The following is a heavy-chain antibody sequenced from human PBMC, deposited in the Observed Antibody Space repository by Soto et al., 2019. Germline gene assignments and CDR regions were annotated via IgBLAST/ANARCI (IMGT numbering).Heavy chain of an antibody. V-gene: IGHV5-51*01. J-gene: IGHJ4*02. CDR1: GYSFSNFW. CDR2: IYPDDSDT. D-gene: IGHD2-8*02. CDR3: ASSVLVTSTMNYFDL. Sequence: GESLKISCHASGYSFSNFWIAWVRQMPGEGLEWLGIIYPDDSDTRYSPSFLGQVTISADKSIKTTYLQWSSLKASDTAIYFCASSVLVTSTMNYFDLWGQGTLVTVSS.